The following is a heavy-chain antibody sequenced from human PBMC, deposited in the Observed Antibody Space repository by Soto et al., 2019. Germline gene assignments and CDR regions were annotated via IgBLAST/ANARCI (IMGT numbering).Heavy chain of an antibody. CDR2: ISSSGSDT. CDR1: GFTFSDYS. Sequence: QVPLVESGGGLVKPGGCLRLSCAASGFTFSDYSMSWIRQAPGKGLEWVSYISSSGSDTNYADSVKGRFTVSRDNAKNSLYLKMNSLRADDTAVYYCARRLRRYSGYSGYWGQGTLVTVSS. D-gene: IGHD5-12*01. CDR3: ARRLRRYSGYSGY. J-gene: IGHJ4*02. V-gene: IGHV3-11*05.